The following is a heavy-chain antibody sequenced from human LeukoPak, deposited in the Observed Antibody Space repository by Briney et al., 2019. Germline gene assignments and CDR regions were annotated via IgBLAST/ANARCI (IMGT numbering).Heavy chain of an antibody. D-gene: IGHD2-21*01. J-gene: IGHJ4*02. V-gene: IGHV3-23*01. CDR2: ITGSGGST. Sequence: GGSLRLSCAASGFTLSSYTYTMSWVSQAPGKGLEWVTGITGSGGSTYYAVSVKGRFTISRDNSKNTLYLQMNSLTVEDRAIYYCAKGLTYGGQGTLVTVSS. CDR1: GFTLSSYT. CDR3: AKGLTY.